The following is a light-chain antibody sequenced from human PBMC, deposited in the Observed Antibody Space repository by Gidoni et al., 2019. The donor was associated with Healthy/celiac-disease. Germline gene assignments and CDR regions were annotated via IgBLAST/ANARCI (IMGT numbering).Light chain of an antibody. CDR1: QSISSW. V-gene: IGKV1-5*03. J-gene: IGKJ4*01. CDR2: KTS. CDR3: QQYNSYPLT. Sequence: DIHMTHSPSTLSASVGDRVTITCRPSQSISSWLAWYQQKPGKVPKVLIYKTSNLESGVPSTFSGSGAGTEFTLTISSLQPDDFATYYCQQYNSYPLTFGGGTKVEIK.